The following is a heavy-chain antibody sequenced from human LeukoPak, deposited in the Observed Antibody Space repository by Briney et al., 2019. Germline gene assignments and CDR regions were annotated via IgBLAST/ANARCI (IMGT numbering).Heavy chain of an antibody. J-gene: IGHJ4*02. V-gene: IGHV1-69*04. CDR1: GGTFSSYA. CDR2: IIPILGIA. Sequence: SVKVSCKASGGTFSSYAISWVRQAPGQGLEWMGRIIPILGIAIYAQKFQGRVTITADKSTSTAYMELSSLRSEDTAVYYCARDDDADWNIDYWGQGTLVTVSS. D-gene: IGHD1/OR15-1a*01. CDR3: ARDDDADWNIDY.